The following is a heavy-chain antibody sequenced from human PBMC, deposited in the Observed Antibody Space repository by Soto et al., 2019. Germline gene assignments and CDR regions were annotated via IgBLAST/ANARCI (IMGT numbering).Heavy chain of an antibody. V-gene: IGHV3-11*06. CDR1: GFSFSDSY. CDR2: ISPRSTFR. CDR3: ARGGGGGIFDP. J-gene: IGHJ5*02. Sequence: GGSLRLSCATSGFSFSDSYMSWIRQAPGKGLEWISYISPRSTFRDYAESVKGRFTISRDSVKNSLYLQMNNLTAGDTGVYYCARGGGGGIFDPWGQGSLVTVSS. D-gene: IGHD2-21*01.